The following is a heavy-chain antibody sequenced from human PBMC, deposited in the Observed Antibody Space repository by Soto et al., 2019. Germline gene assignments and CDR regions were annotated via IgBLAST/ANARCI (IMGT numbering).Heavy chain of an antibody. CDR2: ISYDGSNK. D-gene: IGHD2-2*02. CDR1: GFTFSSYG. V-gene: IGHV3-30*03. J-gene: IGHJ6*02. Sequence: GGSLRLSCAASGFTFSSYGMHWVRQAPGKGLEWVAVISYDGSNKYYADSVKGRFTISRDNSKNTLYLQMNSLRAEDTAVYYCTRAMDIVVVPAAIGWGQLGMDVWGQGTTVTVSS. CDR3: TRAMDIVVVPAAIGWGQLGMDV.